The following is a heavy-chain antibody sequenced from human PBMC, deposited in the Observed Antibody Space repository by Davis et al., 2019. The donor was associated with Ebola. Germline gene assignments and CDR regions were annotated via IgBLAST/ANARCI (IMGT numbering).Heavy chain of an antibody. CDR2: ISSSSSYI. CDR1: GFTFSSYS. CDR3: ARASSRYYYYMDV. Sequence: PGGSLRLSCAASGFTFSSYSMNWVRQAPGKGLEWVSSISSSSSYIYYADSVKGRFTISRDNAKNSLYLQMNSLRAEDTAVYYCARASSRYYYYMDVWGKGTTVTVSS. J-gene: IGHJ6*03. D-gene: IGHD2-2*01. V-gene: IGHV3-21*01.